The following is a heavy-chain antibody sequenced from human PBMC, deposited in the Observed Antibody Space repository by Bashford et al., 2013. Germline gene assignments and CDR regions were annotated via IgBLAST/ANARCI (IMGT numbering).Heavy chain of an antibody. CDR3: ARAISQLADY. Sequence: GGSLRLSCAASGFTFSSYAMHWVRQAPGKGLEWVAVISYDGSNKYYADSVKGRFTISRDNSKNTLYLQMNSLRAEDTAVYYCARAISQLADYWGQGTLVTVSS. V-gene: IGHV3-30-3*01. J-gene: IGHJ4*02. CDR1: GFTFSSYA. CDR2: ISYDGSNK. D-gene: IGHD6-6*01.